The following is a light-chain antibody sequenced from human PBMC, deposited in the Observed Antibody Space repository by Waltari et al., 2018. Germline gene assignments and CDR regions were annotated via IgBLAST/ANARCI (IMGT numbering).Light chain of an antibody. J-gene: IGLJ3*02. V-gene: IGLV2-23*01. CDR1: SIDVGMYNL. CDR2: DGT. Sequence: QSALTQPASVSGSPGQSITISCTGTSIDVGMYNLVPWYQHHPGKAPKLMIYDGTQRPSGVSDRFSGSKSGDTASLTISGLQAEDEADYYCCSYVRDITWVFGGGTKLTVL. CDR3: CSYVRDITWV.